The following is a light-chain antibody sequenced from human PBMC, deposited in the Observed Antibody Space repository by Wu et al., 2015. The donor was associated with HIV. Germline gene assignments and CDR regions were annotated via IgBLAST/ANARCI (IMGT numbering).Light chain of an antibody. Sequence: EIVLTQSPATLSLSPGERVTLSCRASQSVNTYLAWYQRKPGQGPRLLIYDASNRATGIPARFSGSGSGTDFTLTISSLEPEDFAVYYCQQRSNWPLTFGGGTKVEIK. CDR3: QQRSNWPLT. J-gene: IGKJ4*01. CDR2: DAS. CDR1: QSVNTY. V-gene: IGKV3-11*01.